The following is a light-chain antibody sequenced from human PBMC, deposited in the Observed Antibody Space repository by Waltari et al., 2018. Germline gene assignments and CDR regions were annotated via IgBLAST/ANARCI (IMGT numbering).Light chain of an antibody. CDR1: QSISSY. J-gene: IGKJ2*01. CDR3: QQSYRTHMYT. V-gene: IGKV1-39*01. CDR2: AAS. Sequence: DIQMTQSPSSLSAPVGDRVTITCRASQSISSYLNGYQQKPGKAPKLLIYAASSLQSGVPSRFSGSGSETDFTLTISSLQPEDVATYYCQQSYRTHMYTFGQGTKLEIK.